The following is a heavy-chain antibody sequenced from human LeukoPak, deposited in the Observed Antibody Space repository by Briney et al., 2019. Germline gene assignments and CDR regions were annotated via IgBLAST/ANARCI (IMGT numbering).Heavy chain of an antibody. J-gene: IGHJ5*02. Sequence: ASVKVSCKASGYTFTGYYMHWVRQAPGQGLEWMGGINPNSGGTNYAQKFQGRVTMTSDTSISTAYMELSRLRSDDTAVYHCARVTHLEPLWFAPWGQGTLVTVSS. V-gene: IGHV1-2*02. D-gene: IGHD1-1*01. CDR3: ARVTHLEPLWFAP. CDR2: INPNSGGT. CDR1: GYTFTGYY.